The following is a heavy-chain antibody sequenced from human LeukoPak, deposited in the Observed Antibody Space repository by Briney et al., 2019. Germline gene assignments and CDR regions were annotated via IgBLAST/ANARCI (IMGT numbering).Heavy chain of an antibody. CDR1: GFTFRDYY. V-gene: IGHV3-11*01. Sequence: PGGSLRLSCAASGFTFRDYYMSWIRQAPGKGLEWISYITNSDSTMYYVDSVKGRFTISRDNAKNSLYLQMNSLRGEDTAVYYCARDRGIVGPTGYYFDYWGQGTLVTVSS. CDR3: ARDRGIVGPTGYYFDY. J-gene: IGHJ4*02. D-gene: IGHD1-26*01. CDR2: ITNSDSTM.